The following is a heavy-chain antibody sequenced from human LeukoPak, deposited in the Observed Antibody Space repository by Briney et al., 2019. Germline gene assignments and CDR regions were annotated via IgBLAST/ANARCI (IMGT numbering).Heavy chain of an antibody. Sequence: GGSLRPSCAASGFSFSHAWMTWFRQAPGKGLEWVGRIKSKIDGGTTDYAAPVRGTFSISRDDSRNTLYLQMNSLKTEDTAVYYCTTRAGSFSSNYWGQGTLVTVSS. CDR2: IKSKIDGGTT. J-gene: IGHJ4*02. V-gene: IGHV3-15*01. D-gene: IGHD2-15*01. CDR1: GFSFSHAW. CDR3: TTRAGSFSSNY.